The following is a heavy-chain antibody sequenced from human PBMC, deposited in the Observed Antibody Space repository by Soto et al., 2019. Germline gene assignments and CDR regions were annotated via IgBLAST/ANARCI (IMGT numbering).Heavy chain of an antibody. D-gene: IGHD2-8*02. CDR1: GGSISSYY. V-gene: IGHV4-59*12. J-gene: IGHJ4*02. CDR2: IYYSGST. CDR3: ARDKITGLFDY. Sequence: SQTLSLTCTVAGGSISSYYWSWIRQPPGKGLEWIGYIYYSGSTYYNPSLKSRVTISVDTSKNQFSLKLTSVTAVDTAVYYCARDKITGLFDYWGQGTLVTVSS.